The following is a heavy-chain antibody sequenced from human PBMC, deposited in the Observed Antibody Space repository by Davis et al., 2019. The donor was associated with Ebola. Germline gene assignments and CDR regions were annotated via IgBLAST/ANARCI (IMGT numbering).Heavy chain of an antibody. CDR2: INAGNGNT. J-gene: IGHJ6*04. CDR1: GYTFTSYA. Sequence: ASVKVSCKASGYTFTSYAMHWVRQAPGQRLEWMGWINAGNGNTKYSQKFQGRVTITRDTSASTAYMELSSLRSEDTAVYYCARARLEPGFHYYYYGMDVWGKGTTVTVSS. CDR3: ARARLEPGFHYYYYGMDV. V-gene: IGHV1-3*01. D-gene: IGHD1-1*01.